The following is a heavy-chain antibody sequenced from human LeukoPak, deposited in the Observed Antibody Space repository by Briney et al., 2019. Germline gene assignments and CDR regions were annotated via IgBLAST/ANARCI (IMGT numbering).Heavy chain of an antibody. CDR3: ARAHMTTVTLGDY. V-gene: IGHV1-2*02. D-gene: IGHD4-11*01. Sequence: ASVKVSCKASGYTLTGYYIHWVRQAPGQGLEWMGWINPNSGVTNYAQKFQGRVTLTRDPPISTAYMEVSRLRSDDTAVYYCARAHMTTVTLGDYWGQGTLVTVSS. CDR1: GYTLTGYY. J-gene: IGHJ4*02. CDR2: INPNSGVT.